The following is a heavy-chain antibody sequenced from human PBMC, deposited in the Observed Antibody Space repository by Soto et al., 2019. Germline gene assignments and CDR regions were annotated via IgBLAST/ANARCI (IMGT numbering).Heavy chain of an antibody. CDR1: GYTFTSYY. V-gene: IGHV1-2*02. D-gene: IGHD3-10*01. CDR3: ARNMDYYYGPGSGNGHGF. CDR2: INPKFGDT. J-gene: IGHJ6*02. Sequence: QVQLVQSGAEMKEPGDSVRVSCEASGYTFTSYYIHWVRQAPGQGHEWMGWINPKFGDTTYAQDFQGRVSMTRDMSISTVYMELSRLTSDDTAIYYCARNMDYYYGPGSGNGHGFWGQGTTVTVFS.